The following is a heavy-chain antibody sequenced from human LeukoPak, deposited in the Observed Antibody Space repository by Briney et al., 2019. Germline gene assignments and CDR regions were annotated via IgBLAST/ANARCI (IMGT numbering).Heavy chain of an antibody. J-gene: IGHJ5*02. Sequence: PGGSLRLSCAASGFTVSSNYMSWDRQAPGKGLEWVSVIYSGGSTYYADSVKGRFTISRDNSKNTLYLQMNSLRAEDTAVYYCARGRVGATVTSPWGQGTLVTVSS. V-gene: IGHV3-53*01. CDR1: GFTVSSNY. D-gene: IGHD4-17*01. CDR2: IYSGGST. CDR3: ARGRVGATVTSP.